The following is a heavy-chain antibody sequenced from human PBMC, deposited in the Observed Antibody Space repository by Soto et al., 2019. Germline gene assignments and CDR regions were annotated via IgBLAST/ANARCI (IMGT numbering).Heavy chain of an antibody. CDR3: ARDPSVGATAFDY. Sequence: ASVKVSCKASGYTFTSFAIHWVRQAPGQRLEWMGWINVANGNRKYSEEFQGRVTISRDTSASTVYMELSSLRSEDTAVYYCARDPSVGATAFDYWGQGTLVTVSS. D-gene: IGHD1-26*01. V-gene: IGHV1-3*01. J-gene: IGHJ4*02. CDR1: GYTFTSFA. CDR2: INVANGNR.